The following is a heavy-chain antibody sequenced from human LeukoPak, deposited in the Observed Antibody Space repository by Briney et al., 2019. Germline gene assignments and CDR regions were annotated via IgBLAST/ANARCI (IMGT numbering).Heavy chain of an antibody. CDR1: GLSYSDSY. V-gene: IGHV3-11*03. J-gene: IGHJ4*02. Sequence: GGSLRLSCAASGLSYSDSYMTWIRQAPGKGLERVSYISSSGSYTNYADSVQGRFTVSRDSAKNSLFLHMTSLGAEDTAVYYCARTVGRGPGGHFDYWGQGTLVIVSS. D-gene: IGHD3-10*01. CDR2: ISSSGSYT. CDR3: ARTVGRGPGGHFDY.